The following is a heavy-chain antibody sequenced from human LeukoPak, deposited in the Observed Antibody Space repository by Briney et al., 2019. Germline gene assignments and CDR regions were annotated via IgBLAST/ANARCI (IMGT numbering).Heavy chain of an antibody. Sequence: GRSLRLSCAASGFTFGSYGMHWVRQAPGKGLEWVAVISYDGSNKYYADSVKGRFTISRDNSKNTLYLQMNSLRAEDTAVYYCAKEGVVVAAGFYFDYWGQGTLVTVSS. V-gene: IGHV3-30*18. CDR2: ISYDGSNK. CDR1: GFTFGSYG. J-gene: IGHJ4*02. CDR3: AKEGVVVAAGFYFDY. D-gene: IGHD2-15*01.